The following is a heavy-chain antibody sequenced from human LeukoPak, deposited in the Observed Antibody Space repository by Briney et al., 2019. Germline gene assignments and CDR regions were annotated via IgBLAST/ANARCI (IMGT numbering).Heavy chain of an antibody. Sequence: SETLSLTCTVSGGSISSGGYYWRWIRQHPGKGLEWIGYIYYSGSTNYNPSLKSRVTISVDTSKNQFSLKLSSVTAADTAVYYCARGGFGHSSSYYYYYMDVWGKGTTVTVSS. J-gene: IGHJ6*03. CDR1: GGSISSGGYY. CDR2: IYYSGST. D-gene: IGHD6-6*01. V-gene: IGHV4-61*08. CDR3: ARGGFGHSSSYYYYYMDV.